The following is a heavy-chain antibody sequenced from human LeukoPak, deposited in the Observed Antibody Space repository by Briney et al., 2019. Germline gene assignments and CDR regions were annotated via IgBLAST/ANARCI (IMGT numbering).Heavy chain of an antibody. CDR3: AKELDTMFFDY. Sequence: PGGSLRLSCATSGFNFDRYTIHWVRQAPGKGLEWVSLAGWAGGTTFYSDSVRGRFTISRDSGRKSVYLQVNSPTTDDTAFYFCAKELDTMFFDYWGQGALVTVSS. CDR1: GFNFDRYT. V-gene: IGHV3-43*01. D-gene: IGHD3-10*02. J-gene: IGHJ4*02. CDR2: AGWAGGTT.